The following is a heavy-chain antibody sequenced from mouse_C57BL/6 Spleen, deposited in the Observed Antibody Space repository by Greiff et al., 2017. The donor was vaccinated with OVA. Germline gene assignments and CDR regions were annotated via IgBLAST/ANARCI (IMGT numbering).Heavy chain of an antibody. J-gene: IGHJ4*01. V-gene: IGHV1-69*01. Sequence: VQLQQSGAELVMPGASVKLSCKASGYTFTSYWMHWVKQRPGQGLEWIGEIDPSDSYTNYNQKFKGKSTLTVDKSSSTAYMQLSSLTSEDSAVYYCARGYYYGSSPYYAMDYWGQGTSVTVSS. CDR3: ARGYYYGSSPYYAMDY. CDR1: GYTFTSYW. CDR2: IDPSDSYT. D-gene: IGHD1-1*01.